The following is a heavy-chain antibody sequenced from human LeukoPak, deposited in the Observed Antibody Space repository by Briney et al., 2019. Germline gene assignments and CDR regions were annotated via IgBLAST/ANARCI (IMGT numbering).Heavy chain of an antibody. J-gene: IGHJ4*02. D-gene: IGHD1-26*01. Sequence: PGGSLRLSCAASGFTFNNYAIHWGRQAPGKGLEWVAIISFDGGNKYYADSVKGRFTISRDNSKNTLYLQMNSLRAEDTAVYYCARDGIVGSPLFKFDYWGQGTLVTLSS. CDR3: ARDGIVGSPLFKFDY. V-gene: IGHV3-30-3*01. CDR1: GFTFNNYA. CDR2: ISFDGGNK.